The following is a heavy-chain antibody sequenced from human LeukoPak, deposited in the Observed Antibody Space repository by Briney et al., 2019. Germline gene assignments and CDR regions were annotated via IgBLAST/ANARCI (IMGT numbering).Heavy chain of an antibody. J-gene: IGHJ4*02. CDR2: ISASGTIT. Sequence: TGGSLRLSCAASGFTFSSYEMNWVRQAPGKGLEWISYISASGTITHYADSVEGRFTISRDNAKNSLYLQMNSLRTEDTAVYYCVRDGSSWGNFDYWGQGTLVSVSS. D-gene: IGHD7-27*01. V-gene: IGHV3-48*03. CDR3: VRDGSSWGNFDY. CDR1: GFTFSSYE.